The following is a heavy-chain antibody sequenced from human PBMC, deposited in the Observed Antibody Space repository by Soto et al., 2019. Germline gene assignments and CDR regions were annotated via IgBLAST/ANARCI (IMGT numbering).Heavy chain of an antibody. Sequence: GGSLRLSCVVSVFPFGANAMSWGRQAPGKGLEWVSGLSNTGRRTSYADPVKGRFNIARDNSENTVYLQMNSLRVEDTAVYYCATEMGATQGPFDNWGQGTLVTVSS. J-gene: IGHJ4*02. CDR2: LSNTGRRT. CDR3: ATEMGATQGPFDN. V-gene: IGHV3-23*01. D-gene: IGHD1-26*01. CDR1: VFPFGANA.